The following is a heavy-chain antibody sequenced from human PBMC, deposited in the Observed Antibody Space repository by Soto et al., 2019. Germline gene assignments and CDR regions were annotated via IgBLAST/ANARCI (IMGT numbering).Heavy chain of an antibody. Sequence: PGGSLRLSCAASGFIFSSYSMNWVRQAPGKGLEWVSSISSSSSYIYYADSLKGRFTISRDNAKNSLYLQMNSLRVEDTAVYYCAFAGSGSYSNVPDAFDIWGQGTMVTVSS. V-gene: IGHV3-21*01. CDR1: GFIFSSYS. CDR3: AFAGSGSYSNVPDAFDI. D-gene: IGHD3-10*01. CDR2: ISSSSSYI. J-gene: IGHJ3*02.